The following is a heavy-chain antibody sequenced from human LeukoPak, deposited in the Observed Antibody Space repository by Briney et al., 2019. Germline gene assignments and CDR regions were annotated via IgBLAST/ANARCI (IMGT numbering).Heavy chain of an antibody. J-gene: IGHJ4*02. CDR1: GGSISSVSDD. V-gene: IGHV4-61*02. Sequence: SQGLSLTCTVFGGSISSVSDDWSWIRQPALKGLDGIGRIYTSGTTNYNPSLKSRVTISVDTSKNQFSLKLSSVTAADTAVYYCASTQQLDSFDYWGQGTLVTVSS. D-gene: IGHD6-13*01. CDR3: ASTQQLDSFDY. CDR2: IYTSGTT.